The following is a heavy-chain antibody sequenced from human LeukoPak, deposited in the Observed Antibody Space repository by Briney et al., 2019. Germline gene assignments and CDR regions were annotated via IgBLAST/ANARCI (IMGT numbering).Heavy chain of an antibody. CDR1: GFTFSNYW. V-gene: IGHV3-74*01. CDR2: INRDGTTT. D-gene: IGHD4-17*01. CDR3: ANEIRPNDY. Sequence: GGSLRLSCAASGFTFSNYWMHWVRQAPGKELVWVSRINRDGTTTTYADSVEGRFTISRDNSKNTLYLQMYSLRAEDTAVYYCANEIRPNDYWGQGTLVTVSS. J-gene: IGHJ4*02.